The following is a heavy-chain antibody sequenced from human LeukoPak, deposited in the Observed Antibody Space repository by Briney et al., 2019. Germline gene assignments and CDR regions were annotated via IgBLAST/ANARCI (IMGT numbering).Heavy chain of an antibody. CDR3: ARVSSYDILTTYYSYGMDV. D-gene: IGHD3-9*01. CDR1: GGSFSGYY. J-gene: IGHJ6*02. CDR2: INQSGST. V-gene: IGHV4-34*01. Sequence: PSETLSLTCALYGGSFSGYYWSWIRQPPGRGLEWIGEINQSGSTDYNPSLKSRVTISVDTSKNQFSLKLSSVTAADTAVYYCARVSSYDILTTYYSYGMDVWGQGTTVTVSS.